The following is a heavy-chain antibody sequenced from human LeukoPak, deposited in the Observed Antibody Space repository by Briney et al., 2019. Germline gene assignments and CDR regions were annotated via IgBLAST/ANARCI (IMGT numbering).Heavy chain of an antibody. CDR3: ASNDYGDYVNFDY. Sequence: SVKVSCKASGGTFSSYAISWVRQAPGQGLEWMGGIIPIFGTANYAQKFQGRVTITTDESTSTAYMELSSLRAEDTAVYYCASNDYGDYVNFDYWGQGTLVTVSS. CDR1: GGTFSSYA. V-gene: IGHV1-69*05. D-gene: IGHD4-17*01. J-gene: IGHJ4*02. CDR2: IIPIFGTA.